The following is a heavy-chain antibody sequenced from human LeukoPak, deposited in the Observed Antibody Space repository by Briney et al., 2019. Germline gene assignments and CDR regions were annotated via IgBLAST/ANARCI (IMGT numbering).Heavy chain of an antibody. V-gene: IGHV1-2*02. CDR2: INPNSGGT. J-gene: IGHJ3*02. CDR3: AREDTMTGRAFDI. D-gene: IGHD3-22*01. Sequence: GASVKVSCKASGYTFTAYYIHWVRQAPGQGLEWMGWINPNSGGTNYAQKFQGRVTLTRDTSISTAYMELSRLRSGDTAVYTCAREDTMTGRAFDIWGQGTMVTVSS. CDR1: GYTFTAYY.